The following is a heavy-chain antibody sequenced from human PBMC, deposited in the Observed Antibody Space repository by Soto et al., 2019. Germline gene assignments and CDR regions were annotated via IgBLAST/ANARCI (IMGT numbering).Heavy chain of an antibody. V-gene: IGHV4-31*03. D-gene: IGHD3-3*01. Sequence: SETLSLTCTVSGGPISSGGYSWSWIRQQPGKGLEWIGYIYYSGSTYYNPSLKSRVTISVDRSKNQFSLKQSSVTAADTAVYYCARARAWRSGYDTWGQGTLVTVSS. CDR3: ARARAWRSGYDT. CDR1: GGPISSGGYS. CDR2: IYYSGST. J-gene: IGHJ5*02.